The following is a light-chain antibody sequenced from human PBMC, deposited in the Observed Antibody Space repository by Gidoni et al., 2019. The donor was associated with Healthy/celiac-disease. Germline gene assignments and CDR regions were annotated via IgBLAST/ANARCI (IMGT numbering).Light chain of an antibody. CDR2: EGS. Sequence: QSALTQPASVSGSPGPSITISCTGTSSDVGSYHLVSWYQQHPGKAPKLMIYEGSKRPSGVSNRFSGSKSGNTASLTISGLQAEDEADYYCCSYAGSSTPVVFGGGTKLTVL. J-gene: IGLJ2*01. V-gene: IGLV2-23*01. CDR1: SSDVGSYHL. CDR3: CSYAGSSTPVV.